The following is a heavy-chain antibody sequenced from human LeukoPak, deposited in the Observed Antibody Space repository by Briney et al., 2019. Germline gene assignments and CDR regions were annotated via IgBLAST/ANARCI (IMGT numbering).Heavy chain of an antibody. V-gene: IGHV3-66*01. D-gene: IGHD3-10*01. Sequence: PGGSLRLSCAASGFTVSSNYMSWVRQAPGKGLEWVSVIYSGGSTYYADSVKGRFTISRDNSKNTLYLQMNSLRAEDTAVYYCARESYYGSGSYYGYWGQGTLVTVTS. J-gene: IGHJ4*02. CDR1: GFTVSSNY. CDR3: ARESYYGSGSYYGY. CDR2: IYSGGST.